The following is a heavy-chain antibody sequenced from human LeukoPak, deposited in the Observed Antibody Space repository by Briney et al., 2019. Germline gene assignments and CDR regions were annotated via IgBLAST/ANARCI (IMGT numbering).Heavy chain of an antibody. CDR2: ISAYNGNT. Sequence: ASVEVSCKASGYTFTSYGISWVRQAPGQGLEWMGWISAYNGNTNYAQKLQGRVTMTTDTSTSTAYMELRSLRSDDTAVYYCARDRGSSWYFDLDYWGQGTLVTVSS. V-gene: IGHV1-18*01. CDR3: ARDRGSSWYFDLDY. CDR1: GYTFTSYG. J-gene: IGHJ4*02. D-gene: IGHD6-13*01.